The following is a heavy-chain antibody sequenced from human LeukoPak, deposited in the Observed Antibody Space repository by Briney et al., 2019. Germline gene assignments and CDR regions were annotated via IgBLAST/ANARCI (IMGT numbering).Heavy chain of an antibody. CDR2: ISAYNGNT. V-gene: IGHV1-18*01. J-gene: IGHJ3*02. Sequence: GASVKVSCKASGYTFTSYGISWVRQAPGQGLEWMGWISAYNGNTNYAQKLQGRVTMTTDTSTSTAYMELRSLRSDDTAVYYCARLSSLLPPVVDDAFDIWGQGTMVTVSS. D-gene: IGHD2-15*01. CDR1: GYTFTSYG. CDR3: ARLSSLLPPVVDDAFDI.